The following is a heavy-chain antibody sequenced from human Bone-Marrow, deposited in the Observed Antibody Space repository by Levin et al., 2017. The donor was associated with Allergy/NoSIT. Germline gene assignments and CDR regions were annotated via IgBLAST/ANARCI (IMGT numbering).Heavy chain of an antibody. CDR2: ISGNGAGT. CDR3: ARGGTSTNYAPYNWFDR. CDR1: GFTFSTYG. Sequence: SGGSLRLSCAASGFTFSTYGMNWVRQAPGKGLEWVSGISGNGAGTYYADSLKGRFTISRDNSKNTFYLQMNSLRAEDTAFYYCARGGTSTNYAPYNWFDRWGQGTLVTVSS. V-gene: IGHV3-23*01. J-gene: IGHJ5*02. D-gene: IGHD2-8*01.